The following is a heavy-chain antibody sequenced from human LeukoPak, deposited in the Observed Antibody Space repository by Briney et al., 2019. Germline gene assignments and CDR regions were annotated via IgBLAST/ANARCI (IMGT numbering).Heavy chain of an antibody. D-gene: IGHD3-3*01. V-gene: IGHV1-18*01. CDR2: ISAYNGNT. J-gene: IGHJ6*02. Sequence: ASVKVSCKASGYTFTSYGISWVRQAPGQGLEWMGWISAYNGNTSYAQKLQGRVTMTTDTSTSTAHMELRSLRSDDTAVYYCARDEPYRITIFGVEPIKFREAPYYYGMDVWGQGTTVTVSS. CDR1: GYTFTSYG. CDR3: ARDEPYRITIFGVEPIKFREAPYYYGMDV.